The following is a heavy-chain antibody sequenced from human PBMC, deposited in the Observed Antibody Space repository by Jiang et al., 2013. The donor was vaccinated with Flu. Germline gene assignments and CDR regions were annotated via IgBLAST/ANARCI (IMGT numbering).Heavy chain of an antibody. CDR3: TRDFTPRRLITLTFDL. D-gene: IGHD3-22*01. CDR1: GYSLIDYY. Sequence: GAEVTKPGASVKVSCKVSGYSLIDYYMHWVRQAPGQGLEWMGWINPHSGGTMYAQKFHDRITISRDLSIDTAYLEVSRLTYDDTAVYFCTRDFTPRRLITLTFDLWGQGTQVTVSS. J-gene: IGHJ4*02. V-gene: IGHV1-2*02. CDR2: INPHSGGT.